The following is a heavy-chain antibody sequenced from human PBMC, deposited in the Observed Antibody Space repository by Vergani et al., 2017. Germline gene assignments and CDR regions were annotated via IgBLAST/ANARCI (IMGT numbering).Heavy chain of an antibody. CDR1: GFTFSSYG. CDR2: IWYDGSNK. D-gene: IGHD2-2*01. Sequence: QVQLVESGGGVVQPGRSLRLSCAASGFTFSSYGMHWVRQAPGKGLEWVAVIWYDGSNKYYADSVKGRFTISRDNSKNTLYLQMNSLRAEDTAVYYCATGVPAARTDAFDIWGQGTMVTVSS. J-gene: IGHJ3*02. V-gene: IGHV3-33*01. CDR3: ATGVPAARTDAFDI.